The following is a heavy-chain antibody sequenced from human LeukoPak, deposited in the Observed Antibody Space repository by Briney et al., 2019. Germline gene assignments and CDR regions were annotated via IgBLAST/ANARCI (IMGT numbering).Heavy chain of an antibody. CDR2: ISRSGDIT. Sequence: GGSRRLSCAASGAAFSKYGMKWVRQAAGAGLEYISGISRSGDITHYADSVKGRFTISRDNVKNTLYLQMNSLRAEDTALYYCATEGFYFWGPGTQVTVSS. CDR1: GAAFSKYG. CDR3: ATEGFYF. J-gene: IGHJ4*02. V-gene: IGHV3-23*01.